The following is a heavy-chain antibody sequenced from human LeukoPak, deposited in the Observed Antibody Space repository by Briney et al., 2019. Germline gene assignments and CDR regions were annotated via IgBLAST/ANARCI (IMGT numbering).Heavy chain of an antibody. CDR1: GLTFSSYS. CDR2: ISSSSSYI. V-gene: IGHV3-21*01. CDR3: ARVGPGNYDFWSGYWNPDY. Sequence: GGSLRLSCAASGLTFSSYSMNWVRQAPGKGLEWVSSISSSSSYIYYADSVKGRFTISRDNAKNSLYLQMNSLRAEDTAVYYCARVGPGNYDFWSGYWNPDYWGQGTLVTVSS. D-gene: IGHD3-3*01. J-gene: IGHJ4*02.